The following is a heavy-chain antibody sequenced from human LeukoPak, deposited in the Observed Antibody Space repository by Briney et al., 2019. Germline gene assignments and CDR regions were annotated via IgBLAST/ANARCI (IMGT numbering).Heavy chain of an antibody. Sequence: GGSLRLSCAASGFTFSSYVMHWVRQAPGKGLEWVAIISYDGSNEYYAGSVKGRFTISRDNSKNTLYLQMNSLRAEDTAVYYCAKEDSTMVRGYSWYYFDYWGQGTLVTVSS. CDR1: GFTFSSYV. V-gene: IGHV3-30*04. CDR3: AKEDSTMVRGYSWYYFDY. D-gene: IGHD3-10*01. J-gene: IGHJ4*02. CDR2: ISYDGSNE.